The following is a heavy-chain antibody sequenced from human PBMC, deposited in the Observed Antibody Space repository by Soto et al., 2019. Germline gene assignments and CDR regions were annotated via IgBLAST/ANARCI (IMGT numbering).Heavy chain of an antibody. CDR1: GGSVSSYY. V-gene: IGHV4-59*02. CDR3: GRVGGGGSSGPLSS. D-gene: IGHD6-19*01. Sequence: PSETLSLTCTVSGGSVSSYYWSWIRQPPGKGLEWIGYIYYSGSTNYNPSLRSRVTMSADTSKNQFSLKLRSVTAADTAVYYCGRVGGGGSSGPLSSWGQGTPVTVSS. J-gene: IGHJ4*02. CDR2: IYYSGST.